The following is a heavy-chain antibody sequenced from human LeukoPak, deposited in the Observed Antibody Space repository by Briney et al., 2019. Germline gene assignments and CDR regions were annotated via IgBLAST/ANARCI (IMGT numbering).Heavy chain of an antibody. D-gene: IGHD2-15*01. J-gene: IGHJ6*02. V-gene: IGHV4-59*01. CDR1: GGSISSYY. CDR3: ARVWGRYCSGGSCYSGDYGMDV. CDR2: IYYSGST. Sequence: SETLSLTCTVAGGSISSYYWSWIRQPPGKGLEWIGYIYYSGSTSYNPSLKSRVTISVDTSTNQFSLKLSSVTAADTAVYYCARVWGRYCSGGSCYSGDYGMDVWGQGTTVTVSS.